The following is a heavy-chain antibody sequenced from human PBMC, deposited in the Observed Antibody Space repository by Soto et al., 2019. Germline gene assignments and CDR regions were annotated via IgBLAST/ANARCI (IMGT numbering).Heavy chain of an antibody. D-gene: IGHD3-10*01. V-gene: IGHV3-30-3*01. CDR1: GFTFSSYA. J-gene: IGHJ6*01. CDR3: ARDKPGRRSYYSYGMDV. CDR2: ISYDGSNK. Sequence: QVQLVESGGGVVQPGRSLRLSCAASGFTFSSYAMHWVRQAPGKGLEWVAVISYDGSNKYYADSVKGRFTISRDNSKNTLYLQMNSLRAEDTAVYYCARDKPGRRSYYSYGMDVWGQGTTVTVSS.